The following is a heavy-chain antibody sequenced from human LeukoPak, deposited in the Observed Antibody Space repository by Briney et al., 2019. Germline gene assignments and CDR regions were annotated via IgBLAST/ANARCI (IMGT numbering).Heavy chain of an antibody. CDR1: GGSIRSYY. D-gene: IGHD4-17*01. J-gene: IGHJ4*02. CDR3: ARVGGGDYLIDY. Sequence: SETLSLTCSVSGGSIRSYYWSWIRQPPGKGLEWIGYVHDSGSTYYNPSLKSRLTMSADPSKNQFSLKLTSVTAADTAVYYCARVGGGDYLIDYWGQGTLVTVSS. V-gene: IGHV4-59*08. CDR2: VHDSGST.